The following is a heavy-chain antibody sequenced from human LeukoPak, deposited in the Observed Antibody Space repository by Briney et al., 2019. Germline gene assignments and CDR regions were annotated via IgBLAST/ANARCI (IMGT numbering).Heavy chain of an antibody. D-gene: IGHD3-3*01. V-gene: IGHV3-21*01. CDR2: ISSSSSYI. Sequence: GGSLRLSCAASGFTFSSYSMNWVRQAPGKGLEWVSSISSSSSYIYYADSVKGRFTISRDNAKNSLYLQMNSLRAEDTAVYYCARDQEYYDFWSGYEGYWFDPWGQGTLVTVSS. CDR1: GFTFSSYS. J-gene: IGHJ5*02. CDR3: ARDQEYYDFWSGYEGYWFDP.